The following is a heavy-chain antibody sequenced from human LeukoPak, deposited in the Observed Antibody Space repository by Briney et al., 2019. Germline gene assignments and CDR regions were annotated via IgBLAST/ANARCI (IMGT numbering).Heavy chain of an antibody. J-gene: IGHJ3*02. CDR2: IHYSGST. CDR3: ARVSGSGWFDAFDI. Sequence: SETLSLTCTVSGGSIRSSYWSWIRQPPGKGLEWIGHIHYSGSTNYNPSLKSRVVISVDTSKNQFSLQLNSVTPEDTAVYYCARVSGSGWFDAFDIWGQGTMVTVSS. CDR1: GGSIRSSY. D-gene: IGHD6-19*01. V-gene: IGHV4-59*12.